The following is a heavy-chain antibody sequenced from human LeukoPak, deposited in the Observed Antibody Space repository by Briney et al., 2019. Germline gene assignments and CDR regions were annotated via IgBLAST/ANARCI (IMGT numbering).Heavy chain of an antibody. J-gene: IGHJ5*01. D-gene: IGHD1-1*01. V-gene: IGHV6-1*01. CDR2: TYYRSKWYN. CDR1: GDSVSSDSAA. Sequence: SQTLSLTCAISGDSVSSDSAAWNWIRQSPSRGLEWLGRTYYRSKWYNDYSASVKSRITINPETSKNQFSLQLKSVTPEDTAVYYCARAVAGTEGWFNSWGQGTLVTVSS. CDR3: ARAVAGTEGWFNS.